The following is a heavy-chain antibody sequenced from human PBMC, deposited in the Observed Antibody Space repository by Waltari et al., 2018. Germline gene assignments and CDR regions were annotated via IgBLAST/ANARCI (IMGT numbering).Heavy chain of an antibody. V-gene: IGHV3-30*01. CDR2: TSHDESHK. CDR3: ARDDRDGLPDYFDF. Sequence: QVQLVESGGGVVQPGRSLRLSCAASGFTFSTHIMHWVRQAPGKGLEWVAVTSHDESHKYYADSVKGRFTISKDNSKNTLYLQMNSLSTEDTAMYYCARDDRDGLPDYFDFWGQGTLVTVSS. CDR1: GFTFSTHI. J-gene: IGHJ4*02. D-gene: IGHD2-8*01.